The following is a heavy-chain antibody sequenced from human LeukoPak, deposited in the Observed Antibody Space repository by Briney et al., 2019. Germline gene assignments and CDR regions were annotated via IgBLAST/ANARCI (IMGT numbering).Heavy chain of an antibody. D-gene: IGHD6-25*01. V-gene: IGHV1-2*06. CDR3: ARAVAQPLVFDY. J-gene: IGHJ4*02. CDR1: GYTFTGYY. CDR2: INRNSGGT. Sequence: GASVTVSCKASGYTFTGYYMHWVRQAPGQGLEWMGRINRNSGGTNYAQKFQGRVTMTRDTSISTAYMELSRLRSDDTAVYYCARAVAQPLVFDYWGQGTLVTVSS.